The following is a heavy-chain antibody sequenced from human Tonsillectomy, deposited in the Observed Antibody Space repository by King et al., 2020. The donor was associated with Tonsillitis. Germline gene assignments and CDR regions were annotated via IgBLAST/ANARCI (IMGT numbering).Heavy chain of an antibody. CDR3: AALSRSSWSRECFQH. J-gene: IGHJ1*01. V-gene: IGHV1-58*01. CDR2: IVVGSGNT. Sequence: QLVQSGPEVKKPGTSVKVSCKASGFTFTSSAVQWVRQARGQRLEWIGGIVVGSGNTNYAQKFHERDTITRDMSTSTAHMELSSLRCEDTYVYYCAALSRSSWSRECFQHWGQGTLVTVSS. D-gene: IGHD6-13*01. CDR1: GFTFTSSA.